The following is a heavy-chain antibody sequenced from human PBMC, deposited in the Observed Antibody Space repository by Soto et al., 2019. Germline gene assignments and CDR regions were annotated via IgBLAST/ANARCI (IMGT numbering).Heavy chain of an antibody. J-gene: IGHJ6*02. CDR2: ISYDGSNK. CDR3: ASEGVEYYDGMDV. Sequence: QVQLVESGGGVVQPGRSLRLSCAASGFTFSSYAMHWVRQAPGKGLEWVAVISYDGSNKYYADSVKGRFTISRDNSKNTLYLQMNSLRAEDTAVYYCASEGVEYYDGMDVWGQGTTVTVSS. CDR1: GFTFSSYA. V-gene: IGHV3-30-3*01. D-gene: IGHD2-15*01.